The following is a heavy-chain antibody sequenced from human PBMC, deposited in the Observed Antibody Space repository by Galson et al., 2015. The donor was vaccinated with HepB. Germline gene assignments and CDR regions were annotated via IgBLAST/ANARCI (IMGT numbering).Heavy chain of an antibody. CDR1: GFTFSSYG. J-gene: IGHJ6*03. CDR2: ISYDGSNK. Sequence: SLRLSCAASGFTFSSYGMHWVRRAPGKGLEWVAVISYDGSNKYYADPVKGRFTISRDNSKNTLYLQMNSLRAEDTAVYYCAKTSSSSSYMDVWGKGTTVTVSS. V-gene: IGHV3-30*18. D-gene: IGHD6-6*01. CDR3: AKTSSSSSYMDV.